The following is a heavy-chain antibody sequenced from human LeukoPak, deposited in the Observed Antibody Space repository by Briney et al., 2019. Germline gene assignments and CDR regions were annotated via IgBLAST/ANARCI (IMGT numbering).Heavy chain of an antibody. CDR3: ARDGEAASGYASGGFDS. CDR1: GFTFSRSW. CDR2: IKSDESST. J-gene: IGHJ4*02. V-gene: IGHV3-74*01. D-gene: IGHD5-12*01. Sequence: PGGSLRLSCAASGFTFSRSWMHWVRQAPGGGLVWVSRIKSDESSTTYADSVKGRFTISRDNAKNTVYLQMNSLRVEDTAVYYCARDGEAASGYASGGFDSWGQGTLVTVSS.